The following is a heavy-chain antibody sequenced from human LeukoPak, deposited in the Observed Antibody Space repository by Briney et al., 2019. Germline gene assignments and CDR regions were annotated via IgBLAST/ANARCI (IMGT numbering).Heavy chain of an antibody. CDR2: ISSNGGST. V-gene: IGHV3-64*01. CDR3: ARIGRSGGLWSGYLFIDY. Sequence: PGGSLRLSCAASGFTFSSYAMHWVRQAPGKGLEYVSAISSNGGSTYYANSVKGRFTISRDNSKNTLYLQMGSLRAEDMAVYYCARIGRSGGLWSGYLFIDYWGQGTLVTVSS. CDR1: GFTFSSYA. J-gene: IGHJ4*02. D-gene: IGHD3-3*01.